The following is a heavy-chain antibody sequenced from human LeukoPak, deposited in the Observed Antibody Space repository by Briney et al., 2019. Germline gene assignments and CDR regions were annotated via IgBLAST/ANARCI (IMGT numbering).Heavy chain of an antibody. V-gene: IGHV1-2*02. J-gene: IGHJ4*02. CDR2: INPNSGDT. D-gene: IGHD3-22*01. CDR1: GFTFIGYY. CDR3: ARGKAWNYYDSAFH. Sequence: GASVKVSCKASGFTFIGYYIHWARQAPGQGLEWMGWINPNSGDTNYAQKFQGRVTMTRDTSISTAYLDLSRLRSDDTAVYYCARGKAWNYYDSAFHWGQGTLVTVSS.